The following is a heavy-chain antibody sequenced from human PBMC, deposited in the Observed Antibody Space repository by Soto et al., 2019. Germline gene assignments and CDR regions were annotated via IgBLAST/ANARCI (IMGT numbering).Heavy chain of an antibody. D-gene: IGHD3-22*01. CDR2: MNPNSGNT. J-gene: IGHJ3*02. CDR3: ARETRFRGNYYDSSGDAFDI. CDR1: GYSFISTD. V-gene: IGHV1-8*01. Sequence: ASVKVSCKASGYSFISTDFNWVRQAPGQGLEWMGWMNPNSGNTGYAQKFQGRVTMTRNTSISTAYMELSSLRSEDTAVYYCARETRFRGNYYDSSGDAFDIWGQGTMVTVSS.